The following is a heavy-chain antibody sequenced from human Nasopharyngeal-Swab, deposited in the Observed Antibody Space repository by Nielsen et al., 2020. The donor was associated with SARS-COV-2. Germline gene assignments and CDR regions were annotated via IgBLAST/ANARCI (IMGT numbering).Heavy chain of an antibody. V-gene: IGHV4-34*01. CDR2: INHSGST. J-gene: IGHJ4*02. D-gene: IGHD3-3*01. CDR3: ARHTTIFGVVIRPFDY. Sequence: WIRQPPGKGLEWIGEINHSGSTSYNPSLKSRVTISVDTSKNQFSLKLSSVTAADTAVYYCARHTTIFGVVIRPFDYWGQGTLVTVSS.